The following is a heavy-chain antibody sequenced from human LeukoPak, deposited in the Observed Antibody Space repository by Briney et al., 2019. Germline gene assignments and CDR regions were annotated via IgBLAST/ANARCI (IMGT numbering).Heavy chain of an antibody. CDR2: INHSGST. J-gene: IGHJ2*01. CDR1: GGSFSGYY. V-gene: IGHV4-34*01. CDR3: ARRHWYFDL. Sequence: SETLSLTCAVYGGSFSGYYWSWIRQPPGKSLEWIGEINHSGSTNYNPSLKSRVTISVDTSKNQFSLNLNSVTAADTAVYYCARRHWYFDLWGRGTLVTVSS.